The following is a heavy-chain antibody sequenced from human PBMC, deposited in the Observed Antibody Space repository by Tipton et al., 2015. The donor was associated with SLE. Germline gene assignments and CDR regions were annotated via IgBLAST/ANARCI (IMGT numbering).Heavy chain of an antibody. D-gene: IGHD3-9*01. CDR3: ARGYTGDYP. V-gene: IGHV3-23*01. J-gene: IGHJ4*02. Sequence: SGFTFDSYGMNWVRQAPGKGLEWVAGVSGSGSNTYYADSVKGRFTISRDNSKNTLFLQMDSLRVEDTGVYYCARGYTGDYPWGQGTPVTVSS. CDR2: VSGSGSNT. CDR1: GFTFDSYG.